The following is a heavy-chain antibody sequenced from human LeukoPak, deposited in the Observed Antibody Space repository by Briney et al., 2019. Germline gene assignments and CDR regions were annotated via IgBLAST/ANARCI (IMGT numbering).Heavy chain of an antibody. CDR3: AKTNGYFDQ. CDR1: GFTFSSYG. V-gene: IGHV3-23*01. Sequence: PGGSLRLSCAASGFTFSSYGMTWLRQTPAKGLEWVSAISGSGETTYYSDSVKGRFTISRDNSKNTLFLQMNSLRVEDAAMYYCAKTNGYFDQWGQGTLVAVPS. J-gene: IGHJ4*02. D-gene: IGHD2-8*01. CDR2: ISGSGETT.